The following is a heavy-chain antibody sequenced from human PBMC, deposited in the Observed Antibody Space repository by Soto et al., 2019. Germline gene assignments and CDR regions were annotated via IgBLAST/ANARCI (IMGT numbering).Heavy chain of an antibody. D-gene: IGHD2-8*01. CDR3: ARRHCTNGVCPFDY. J-gene: IGHJ4*02. Sequence: GGSLRLSCVASGFTFNTHSMSWVRQAPGKGLEWVSSISSGGTSKYYADSVKGRCTISRDNAENSLYLQMSSLRAEDTAMYYCARRHCTNGVCPFDYWGQGARVTVSS. CDR2: ISSGGTSK. CDR1: GFTFNTHS. V-gene: IGHV3-21*01.